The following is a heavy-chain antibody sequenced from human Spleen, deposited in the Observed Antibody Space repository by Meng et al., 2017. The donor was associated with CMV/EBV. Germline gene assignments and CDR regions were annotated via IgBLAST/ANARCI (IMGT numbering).Heavy chain of an antibody. D-gene: IGHD1-14*01. Sequence: SCHVSGSPFSGYNIHWVRQTPGQGLEWMGWINTGNGNPKYSQKFHGRVTITRDTSASTAYMELSSLRSEDTAVYYCARGVGTLIIDYWGQGTLVTVSS. CDR1: GSPFSGYN. CDR2: INTGNGNP. J-gene: IGHJ4*02. V-gene: IGHV1-3*04. CDR3: ARGVGTLIIDY.